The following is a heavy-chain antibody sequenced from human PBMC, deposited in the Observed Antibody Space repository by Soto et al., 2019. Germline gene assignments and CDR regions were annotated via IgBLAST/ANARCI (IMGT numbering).Heavy chain of an antibody. Sequence: QVQLQESGPGLVKPSETLSLTCTVSGGSISSDYWSWIRQPPGKGLEWIGYIYYSGSTHYNPSLKSRVTISVDTSKNQFSLKLSSVTAADTAVYYCARDSTHSSSWFLDYCGQGTLVTVSS. CDR1: GGSISSDY. CDR3: ARDSTHSSSWFLDY. V-gene: IGHV4-59*01. CDR2: IYYSGST. D-gene: IGHD6-13*01. J-gene: IGHJ4*02.